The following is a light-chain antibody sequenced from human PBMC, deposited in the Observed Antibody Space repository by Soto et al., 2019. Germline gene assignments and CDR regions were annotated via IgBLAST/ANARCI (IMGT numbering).Light chain of an antibody. CDR2: DAS. CDR1: QSVSTY. J-gene: IGKJ3*01. CDR3: QLRNNWPPEVT. V-gene: IGKV3-11*01. Sequence: EIVLTQSPATLSLSPGERATLSCRASQSVSTYLAWYQQTPGQAPRLLIYDASNRATGIPARFSGSGSGTDFTLTISSLEPEDFAVYYCQLRNNWPPEVTFGPGTKVDIK.